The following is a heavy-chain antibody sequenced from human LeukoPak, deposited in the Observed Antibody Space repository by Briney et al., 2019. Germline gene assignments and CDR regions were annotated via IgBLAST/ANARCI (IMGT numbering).Heavy chain of an antibody. CDR1: GYTFTDHY. CDR3: ARDHNWGPDY. J-gene: IGHJ4*02. Sequence: ASVKVSCEALGYTFTDHYFHWLRQAPGQGLEWMGWIHPGRGDTNYAQKFQGRVSLTRDTSISTAYMELSRLTSDDTAVYYCARDHNWGPDYWGQGTLVSVSS. V-gene: IGHV1-2*02. D-gene: IGHD7-27*01. CDR2: IHPGRGDT.